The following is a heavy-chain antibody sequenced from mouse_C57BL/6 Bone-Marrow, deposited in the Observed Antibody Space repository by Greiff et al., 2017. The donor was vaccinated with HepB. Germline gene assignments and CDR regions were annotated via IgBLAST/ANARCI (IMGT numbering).Heavy chain of an antibody. D-gene: IGHD1-1*01. CDR3: VRQGVITTVVATFDYSMDY. CDR2: IRSKSNNYAT. CDR1: GFSFNTYA. J-gene: IGHJ4*01. V-gene: IGHV10-1*01. Sequence: EVKLQESGGGLVQPKGSLKLSCAASGFSFNTYAMNWVRQAPGKGLEWVARIRSKSNNYATYYADSVKDRFTISRDDSESMLYLQMNNLKTEDTDMYYCVRQGVITTVVATFDYSMDYWGQGTSVTVSS.